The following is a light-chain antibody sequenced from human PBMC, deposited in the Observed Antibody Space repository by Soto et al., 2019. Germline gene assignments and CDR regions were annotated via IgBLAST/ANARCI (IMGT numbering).Light chain of an antibody. J-gene: IGLJ1*01. CDR2: EVN. CDR1: FSDVGGYNS. CDR3: SSYTSSTTYV. Sequence: QSVLTQPASVSGSPGQSITISCTGPFSDVGGYNSVSWYQQHPGKAPKLMIYEVNNRPSGVSNRFSGSRSGNTASLTISGLQAEDEADYYCSSYTSSTTYVFGPGTKVTVL. V-gene: IGLV2-14*01.